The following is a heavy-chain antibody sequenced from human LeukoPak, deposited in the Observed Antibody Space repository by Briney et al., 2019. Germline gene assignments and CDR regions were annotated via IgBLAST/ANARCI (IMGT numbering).Heavy chain of an antibody. Sequence: PGGSLRLSCAASGFTFSSYWMTWVRQAPGKGLEWVANIKQDGSQKFYLDPVKGRFTISRDNAKESLFLQMTSLRAEDTAVYYCARHYDSTAYSLDYWGQGTLVTVSS. V-gene: IGHV3-7*01. CDR3: ARHYDSTAYSLDY. CDR2: IKQDGSQK. CDR1: GFTFSSYW. J-gene: IGHJ4*02. D-gene: IGHD3-22*01.